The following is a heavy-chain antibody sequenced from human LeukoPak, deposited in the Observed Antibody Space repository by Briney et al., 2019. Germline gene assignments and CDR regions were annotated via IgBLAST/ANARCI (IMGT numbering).Heavy chain of an antibody. CDR1: GGSISSGGYY. Sequence: SETLSLTCTVSGGSISSGGYYWNWIRQHPGKGLEWIGYIYYSGSTHYNPSLKSRVTISLDTSKNQFSLKLSSVTDADTAVYYCARVPLGVVNPFDYWGQGTLVTVSS. CDR3: ARVPLGVVNPFDY. J-gene: IGHJ4*02. CDR2: IYYSGST. D-gene: IGHD3-3*01. V-gene: IGHV4-31*03.